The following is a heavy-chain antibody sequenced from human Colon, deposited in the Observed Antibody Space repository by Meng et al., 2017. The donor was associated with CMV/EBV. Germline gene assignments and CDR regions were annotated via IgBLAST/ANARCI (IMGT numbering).Heavy chain of an antibody. Sequence: GGSLRLSCAASGFSTYNILWVRQAPGKGLEWVSSISPTSSNIFYADSVRGRFTVSRDNAQNSVYLQMNSLRAEDTAVYYCARDPKVVDTTLATGYWGQGTLVTVSS. V-gene: IGHV3-21*01. CDR3: ARDPKVVDTTLATGY. D-gene: IGHD5-18*01. CDR1: GFSTYN. J-gene: IGHJ4*02. CDR2: ISPTSSNI.